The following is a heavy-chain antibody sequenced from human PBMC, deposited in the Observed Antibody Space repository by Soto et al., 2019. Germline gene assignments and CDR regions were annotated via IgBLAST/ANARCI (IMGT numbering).Heavy chain of an antibody. CDR1: GFTFSSYA. Sequence: GGSLRLSCAASGFTFSSYAMSWVRQAPGKGLEWVSAISGSGGSTYYADSVEGRFTISRDNSKNTLYLQMNSLRAEDTAVYYCAKPEPIVVVIRPWVYWGQGTLVTVSS. V-gene: IGHV3-23*01. CDR2: ISGSGGST. CDR3: AKPEPIVVVIRPWVY. D-gene: IGHD3-22*01. J-gene: IGHJ4*02.